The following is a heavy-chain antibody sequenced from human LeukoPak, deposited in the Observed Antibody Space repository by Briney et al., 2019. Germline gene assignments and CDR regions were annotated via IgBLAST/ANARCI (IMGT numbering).Heavy chain of an antibody. J-gene: IGHJ4*02. CDR3: ARDYGGKSRVFDY. CDR2: INPNSGGT. D-gene: IGHD4-23*01. Sequence: ASAKVSCKASGYTFTGYYMHWVRQAPGQGLEWMGWINPNSGGTNYAQKFQGRVTMTRDTSISTAYMELSRLRSDDTAVYYCARDYGGKSRVFDYWGQGTLVTVSS. V-gene: IGHV1-2*02. CDR1: GYTFTGYY.